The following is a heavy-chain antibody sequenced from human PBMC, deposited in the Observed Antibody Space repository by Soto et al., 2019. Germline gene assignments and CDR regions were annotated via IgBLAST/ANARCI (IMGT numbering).Heavy chain of an antibody. CDR3: ARSAIGGSSSTSWGDFDY. V-gene: IGHV1-69*02. J-gene: IGHJ4*02. Sequence: ASVKVSCKASGGTFSSYPISWVRQAPGQGLEWMGRIIPILGIANYAQKFQGRVTITADKSTSTAYMELSSLRSEDTAVYYWARSAIGGSSSTSWGDFDYWGQGTLVTVSS. D-gene: IGHD6-6*01. CDR2: IIPILGIA. CDR1: GGTFSSYP.